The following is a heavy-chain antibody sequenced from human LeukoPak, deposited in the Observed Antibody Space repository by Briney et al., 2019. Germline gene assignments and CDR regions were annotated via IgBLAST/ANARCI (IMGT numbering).Heavy chain of an antibody. CDR2: INAGNGNT. J-gene: IGHJ5*02. D-gene: IGHD3-22*01. CDR1: GYTFTSYA. CDR3: ARDLADGYYYDSSGYYP. V-gene: IGHV1-3*01. Sequence: ASVTVSCKASGYTFTSYAMHWVRQAPGQRLEWMGWINAGNGNTKYSQKFQGRVTITRDTSASTAYMELSSLRSEDTAVYYCARDLADGYYYDSSGYYPWGQGTLVTVS.